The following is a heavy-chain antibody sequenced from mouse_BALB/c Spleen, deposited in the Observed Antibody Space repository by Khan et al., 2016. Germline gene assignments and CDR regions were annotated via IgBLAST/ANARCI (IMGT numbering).Heavy chain of an antibody. CDR2: IDPYYGGT. CDR3: ARGYGNYVNWYFDV. Sequence: LQQSGPELDKLGASVKISCKASGYSFTGYNMNWVKQSNGKSLEWIGNIDPYYGGTSYNQKFKGKATLTVDKSSSTAYMQLKSLTSEDSAVYYGARGYGNYVNWYFDVWGAGTTVTVSS. D-gene: IGHD2-10*02. CDR1: GYSFTGYN. V-gene: IGHV1-39*01. J-gene: IGHJ1*01.